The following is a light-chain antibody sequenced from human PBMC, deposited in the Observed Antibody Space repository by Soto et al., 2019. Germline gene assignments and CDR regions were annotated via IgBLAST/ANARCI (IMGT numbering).Light chain of an antibody. CDR2: TSS. Sequence: DIQMTQSPSSLSASVGDRVTITCRASQSISSYLNWYQLKPGQAPKLLIYTSSNLQSGVPSRFSGSGSGTDFTLTISSLQPEDFAPYYCHQSYISPRTFGQGTKVEIK. J-gene: IGKJ1*01. CDR3: HQSYISPRT. V-gene: IGKV1-39*01. CDR1: QSISSY.